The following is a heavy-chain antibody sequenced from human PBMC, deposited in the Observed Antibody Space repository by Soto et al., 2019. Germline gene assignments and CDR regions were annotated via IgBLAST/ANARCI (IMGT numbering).Heavy chain of an antibody. Sequence: QVQLVESGGGVVQPGRSLRLSCAASGFTFSTYAMQWVRQAPGKGLEWVAVISYDGSNKYYADSVKGRFTISRDNSKNTLYLQMNSLRAEDTAVYYCARDRPSPYSSSTSCSSYFDYWGQGTLVTVSS. V-gene: IGHV3-30-3*01. D-gene: IGHD2-2*01. J-gene: IGHJ4*02. CDR1: GFTFSTYA. CDR2: ISYDGSNK. CDR3: ARDRPSPYSSSTSCSSYFDY.